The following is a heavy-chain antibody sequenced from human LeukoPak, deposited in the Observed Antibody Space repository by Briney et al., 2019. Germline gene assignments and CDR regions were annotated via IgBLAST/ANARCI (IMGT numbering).Heavy chain of an antibody. V-gene: IGHV1-46*01. CDR3: ARDRKWLFSGGYYYYYMDV. CDR1: GYTFTSYY. J-gene: IGHJ6*03. Sequence: ASVKVSCKASGYTFTSYYIHWVRQAPGQGLEWMGIINPSGGSTSYAQKFQGGVTMTRDTSTSTVYMELSSLRSEDTAVYYCARDRKWLFSGGYYYYYMDVWGKGTTVTVSS. CDR2: INPSGGST. D-gene: IGHD3-22*01.